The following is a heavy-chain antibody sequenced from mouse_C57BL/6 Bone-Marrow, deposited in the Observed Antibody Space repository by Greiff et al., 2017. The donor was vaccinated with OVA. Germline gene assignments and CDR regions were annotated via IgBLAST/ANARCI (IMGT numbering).Heavy chain of an antibody. CDR3: GRDGRLLGYFDV. CDR1: GYSITSGYY. Sequence: VQLKQSGPGLVKPSQSLSFTCSVTGYSITSGYYGNLIRQFPGNILEWMGSISYDGRNNYNPSLKNRISITRDTSKNQFFLKLNSVTTEDTATCYCGRDGRLLGYFDVWGKGTSVTVSS. D-gene: IGHD2-3*01. V-gene: IGHV3-6*01. CDR2: ISYDGRN. J-gene: IGHJ1*03.